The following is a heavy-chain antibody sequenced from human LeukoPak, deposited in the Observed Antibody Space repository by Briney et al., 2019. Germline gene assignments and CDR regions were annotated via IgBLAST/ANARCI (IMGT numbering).Heavy chain of an antibody. V-gene: IGHV1-46*01. D-gene: IGHD1-26*01. CDR3: ASDARGAAGFDY. J-gene: IGHJ4*02. Sequence: GASVTVSCKASGYTFTSYYIHWVRQAPGQGLEWMGIINPSGGGTSYAQKFQGRVAMTRDTSTSTVYMDLSSLRSEDTAVYYCASDARGAAGFDYWGQGTLVAVSS. CDR1: GYTFTSYY. CDR2: INPSGGGT.